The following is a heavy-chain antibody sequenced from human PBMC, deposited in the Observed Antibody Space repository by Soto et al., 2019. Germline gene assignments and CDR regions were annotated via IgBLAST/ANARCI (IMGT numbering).Heavy chain of an antibody. V-gene: IGHV4-34*01. J-gene: IGHJ4*02. Sequence: PSETLSLTCAVYGGSFSGYYWTWIRQPPGTGLEWIGEINHSGSTNYNPSLKSRVTISVDTSKNQFSLKLTSVTAADTAVYYCASDYTSRRYRFDYWSQGALVTVSS. CDR3: ASDYTSRRYRFDY. CDR2: INHSGST. CDR1: GGSFSGYY. D-gene: IGHD3-16*02.